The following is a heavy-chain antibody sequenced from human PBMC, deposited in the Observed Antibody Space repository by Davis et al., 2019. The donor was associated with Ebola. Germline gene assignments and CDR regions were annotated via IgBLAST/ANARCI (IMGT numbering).Heavy chain of an antibody. CDR2: ISPSGGTT. CDR1: GFTFSSYA. J-gene: IGHJ4*02. CDR3: AKDRVRSGE. V-gene: IGHV3-23*01. D-gene: IGHD3-10*01. Sequence: GGSLRLSCAASGFTFSSYAMSWVRQAPGKGLEWVSAISPSGGTTYYADSVKGRFTISRDNSKNTLDLQMNSLRAEDTAIYYCAKDRVRSGEWGQGTLVTVSS.